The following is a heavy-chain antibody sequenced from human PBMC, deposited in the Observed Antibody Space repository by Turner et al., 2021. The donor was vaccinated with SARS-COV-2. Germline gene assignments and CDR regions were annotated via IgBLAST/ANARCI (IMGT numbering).Heavy chain of an antibody. Sequence: EVQLLESGGGLVQPGGSLRLSCAASGFTFSSYAMSWVRQAPGKGLEGVSAFSAGGGSTYYADSVKGRFTISRDNSKNTLYLQMNSLRAEDTAVYYCAKVPPSGDYFDYWGQGTLVTVSS. V-gene: IGHV3-23*01. CDR1: GFTFSSYA. CDR2: FSAGGGST. CDR3: AKVPPSGDYFDY. D-gene: IGHD6-25*01. J-gene: IGHJ4*02.